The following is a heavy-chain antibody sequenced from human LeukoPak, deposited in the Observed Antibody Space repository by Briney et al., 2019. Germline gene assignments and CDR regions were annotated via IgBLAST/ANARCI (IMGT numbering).Heavy chain of an antibody. CDR1: GYTFSDYY. J-gene: IGHJ4*02. CDR2: INCNSGDI. Sequence: EASVKVSCKASGYTFSDYYIHWVRQAPGQGLESLGWINCNSGDIRYAQKFQGRVTMTRDTSISTVYMELSRLRSDDTALYYCARDDAGERNDFDYWGQGTLVTVSS. D-gene: IGHD1-1*01. V-gene: IGHV1-2*02. CDR3: ARDDAGERNDFDY.